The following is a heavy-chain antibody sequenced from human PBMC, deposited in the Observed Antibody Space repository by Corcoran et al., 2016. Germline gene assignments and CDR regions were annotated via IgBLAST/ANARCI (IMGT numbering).Heavy chain of an antibody. CDR3: ARDHPALNWYYFDY. CDR1: GDSVSSNSAA. CDR2: TYYRSKWYN. Sequence: QVQLQQSGPGLVKSSQTLSLTCAISGDSVSSNSAACYWIRQSPSRGLEWLGRTYYRSKWYNDYAVSVKSRIIFNPDIPKNQFSLQLNSVTPEDTAVYYCARDHPALNWYYFDYWGQGTLVTVSS. V-gene: IGHV6-1*01. J-gene: IGHJ4*02. D-gene: IGHD1-20*01.